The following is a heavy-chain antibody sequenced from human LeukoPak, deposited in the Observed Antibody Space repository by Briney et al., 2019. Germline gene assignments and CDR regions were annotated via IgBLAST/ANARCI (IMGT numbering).Heavy chain of an antibody. Sequence: PSETLSLTCSVSGGSINNNNYYWAWIRQPPGKGLEYLGSIHYSGSTYYNPSHKSRVTISLDTSNNQFSLKLSSVTAADTAVYYCARHDPMDVWGQGTTVTVSS. V-gene: IGHV4-39*01. CDR2: IHYSGST. CDR1: GGSINNNNYY. CDR3: ARHDPMDV. J-gene: IGHJ6*02.